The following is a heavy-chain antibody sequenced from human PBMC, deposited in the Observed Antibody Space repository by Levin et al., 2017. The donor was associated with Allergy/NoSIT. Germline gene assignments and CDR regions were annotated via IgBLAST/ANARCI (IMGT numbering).Heavy chain of an antibody. V-gene: IGHV3-11*01. CDR1: GYTFSDYY. D-gene: IGHD3-3*01. J-gene: IGHJ6*02. CDR2: ISSSGSTI. CDR3: ARGFDDLESYYYYGMDV. Sequence: GGSLRLSCAASGYTFSDYYMSWIRQAPGKGLEWVSYISSSGSTIYYADSVKGRFTISRDNAKNSLYLQMNSLRAEDTAVYYCARGFDDLESYYYYGMDVWGQGTTVTVSS.